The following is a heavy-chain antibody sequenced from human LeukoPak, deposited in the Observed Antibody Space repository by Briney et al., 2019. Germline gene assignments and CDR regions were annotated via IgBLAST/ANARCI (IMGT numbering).Heavy chain of an antibody. J-gene: IGHJ4*02. D-gene: IGHD3-10*01. CDR3: ARDRYGSGSYYTGALRY. V-gene: IGHV1-2*02. CDR1: GYTFTSYG. CDR2: INPNSGGT. Sequence: ASVKVSCKASGYTFTSYGISWVRQAPGQGLEWMGWINPNSGGTNYAQKFQGRVTMTRDTSISTAYMELSRLRSDDTAVYYCARDRYGSGSYYTGALRYWGQGTLVTVSS.